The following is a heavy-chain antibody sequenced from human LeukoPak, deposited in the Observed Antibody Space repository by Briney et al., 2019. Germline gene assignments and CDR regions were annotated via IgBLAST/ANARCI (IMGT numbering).Heavy chain of an antibody. V-gene: IGHV4-30-4*01. J-gene: IGHJ4*02. CDR3: ARGSGVTMVRGVSPIFDY. D-gene: IGHD3-10*01. CDR2: IYYSGST. CDR1: GGSISSGDYY. Sequence: SETLSLTCTVSGGSISSGDYYWSWIRQPPGKGLEWIGYIYYSGSTYYNPSLKSRVSISGDTSKNQFSLKLSSVTAADTAVYYCARGSGVTMVRGVSPIFDYWGQGTLVTVSS.